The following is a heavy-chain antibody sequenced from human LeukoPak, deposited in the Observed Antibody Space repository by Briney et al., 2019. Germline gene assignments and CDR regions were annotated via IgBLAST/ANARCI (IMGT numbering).Heavy chain of an antibody. CDR1: GYTFTSYG. CDR3: ARVHCSSTSCYGPSGY. J-gene: IGHJ4*02. Sequence: ASVEVSCKASGYTFTSYGISWVRQAPGQGLEWMGWISAYNGNTNYAQKLQGRVTMTTDTSTSTAYMELRSLRSDDTAVYYCARVHCSSTSCYGPSGYWGQGTLVTVSS. CDR2: ISAYNGNT. V-gene: IGHV1-18*01. D-gene: IGHD2-2*01.